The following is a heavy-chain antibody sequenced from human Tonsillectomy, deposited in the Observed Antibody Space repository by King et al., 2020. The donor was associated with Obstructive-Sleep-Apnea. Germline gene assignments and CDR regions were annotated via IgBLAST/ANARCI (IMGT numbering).Heavy chain of an antibody. V-gene: IGHV3-11*01. CDR1: GFTFSDYY. Sequence: VQLVESGGGLVKPGGSLRLSCAASGFTFSDYYMNWIRQAPGKGPEWISYIGPSGGNIHYSDSVKGRFTISRDNAENLLSLQMNNLRAEDTAVYYCARDEDIVVVPAARDGYYSFDYWGQGTLVTVSS. CDR2: IGPSGGNI. D-gene: IGHD2-15*01. CDR3: ARDEDIVVVPAARDGYYSFDY. J-gene: IGHJ4*02.